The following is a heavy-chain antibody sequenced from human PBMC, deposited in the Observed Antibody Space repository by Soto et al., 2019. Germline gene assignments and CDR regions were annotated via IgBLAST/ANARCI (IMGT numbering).Heavy chain of an antibody. V-gene: IGHV3-66*01. J-gene: IGHJ6*02. CDR2: INNAYST. CDR3: VRENYYYGLDV. Sequence: TGGSLRLSCAASGFDASVNFMTWVRQAPGKGLEWVSAINNAYSTFFADSVKGRFTISRDNSKNTVYLKMNSLRVEDTAMYYCVRENYYYGLDVWGQGT. CDR1: GFDASVNF.